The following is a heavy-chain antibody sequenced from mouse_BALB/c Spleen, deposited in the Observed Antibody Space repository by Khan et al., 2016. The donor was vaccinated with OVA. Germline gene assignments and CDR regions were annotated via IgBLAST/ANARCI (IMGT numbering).Heavy chain of an antibody. CDR1: GFNIKDTY. J-gene: IGHJ1*01. V-gene: IGHV14-3*02. CDR3: ARPYSDPRDFEV. Sequence: VQLKESGAELVKPGASVKLSCTASGFNIKDTYLHWVKQRPEQGLEWIGRIAPANGNTQYDPKFQGKATIISDTSSNTSYLQLNSLTSEDTAVYYCARPYSDPRDFEVWGAGTTVTVSS. CDR2: IAPANGNT.